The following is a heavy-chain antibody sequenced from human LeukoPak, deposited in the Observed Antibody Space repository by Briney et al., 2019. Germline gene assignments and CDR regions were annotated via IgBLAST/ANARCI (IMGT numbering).Heavy chain of an antibody. J-gene: IGHJ3*02. Sequence: GGSLRLSCATSGFTFSGHSMSWVRQAPGKGLEWVSSITSTATHTYYADSVKGRFTISRDNSRNKLSLQMSSLRVEDTAVYYCAKRSGAGIYYPPGAFDIWGQGTMVTVSS. CDR3: AKRSGAGIYYPPGAFDI. CDR1: GFTFSGHS. V-gene: IGHV3-23*05. D-gene: IGHD3-10*01. CDR2: ITSTATHT.